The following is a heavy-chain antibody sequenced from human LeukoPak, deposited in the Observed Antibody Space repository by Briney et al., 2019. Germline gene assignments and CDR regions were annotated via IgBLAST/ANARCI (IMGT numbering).Heavy chain of an antibody. CDR3: AREQIGGYSYGLDY. Sequence: ASVKVSCKASGYTFTSYYVHWVRQAPGQGLEWMTRINPNGGSTRYAQRFQGRVTMTRDTSTSTVYMELSSLRSEDTAVYYCAREQIGGYSYGLDYWGQGTTVTVSS. CDR1: GYTFTSYY. V-gene: IGHV1-46*01. J-gene: IGHJ4*03. D-gene: IGHD5-18*01. CDR2: INPNGGST.